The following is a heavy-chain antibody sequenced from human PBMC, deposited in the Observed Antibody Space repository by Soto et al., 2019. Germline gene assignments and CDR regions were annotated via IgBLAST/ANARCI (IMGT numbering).Heavy chain of an antibody. CDR3: ARLYSGYDWGFKDY. J-gene: IGHJ4*02. CDR2: INHSGST. CDR1: GGSFSGYY. D-gene: IGHD5-12*01. Sequence: QVQLQQWGAGLLKPSETLSLTCAVYGGSFSGYYWSWIRQPPGKGLEWIGEINHSGSTNYNRSLNCRVTILLAPSKNQFSLKLSSVTAADTAVYYCARLYSGYDWGFKDYWGQGTLVTVSS. V-gene: IGHV4-34*01.